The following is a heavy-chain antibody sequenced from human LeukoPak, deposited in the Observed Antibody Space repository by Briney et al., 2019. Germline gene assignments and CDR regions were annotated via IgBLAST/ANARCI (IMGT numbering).Heavy chain of an antibody. D-gene: IGHD5-12*01. CDR1: GGSISSGYY. V-gene: IGHV4-38-2*02. J-gene: IGHJ5*02. Sequence: SETLSLTCTVSGGSISSGYYWGWIRQPPGKGLEWIGSIYHSGSTYYNPSLKSRVTISVDTSKDQFSLKLSSVTAADTAVYYCARAPDIVATINPWGQGTLVTVSS. CDR2: IYHSGST. CDR3: ARAPDIVATINP.